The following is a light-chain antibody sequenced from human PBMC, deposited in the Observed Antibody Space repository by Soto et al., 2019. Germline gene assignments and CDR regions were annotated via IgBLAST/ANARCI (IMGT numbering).Light chain of an antibody. V-gene: IGKV3-15*01. CDR2: GAS. J-gene: IGKJ4*01. CDR3: QQYIRWPLT. CDR1: QDVSSN. Sequence: EMVVTQSPATLSVSPGERATLSCRASQDVSSNLAWYQQKPGQAPRLLIYGASTRATGTPARFSGSGSGTKFTLTISSLQSEDYAVYFCQQYIRWPLTFGGGTKVEIK.